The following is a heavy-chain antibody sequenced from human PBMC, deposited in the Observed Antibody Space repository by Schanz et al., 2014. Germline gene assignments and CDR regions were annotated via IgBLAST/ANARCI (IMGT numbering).Heavy chain of an antibody. CDR3: ARENKDYDSILNKFFHYGLDL. J-gene: IGHJ3*01. V-gene: IGHV1-2*06. CDR1: GYSFTDFY. CDR2: ISPNSGDT. Sequence: QVRLVQSGAEVKKPGASVKVSCKASGYSFTDFYINWVRQAPGQGLEWMGRISPNSGDTHSAQKFQGRVTMTWDRSISTANMELSRLRSDDTAVYYCARENKDYDSILNKFFHYGLDLWGQGTMVTVSS. D-gene: IGHD3-3*02.